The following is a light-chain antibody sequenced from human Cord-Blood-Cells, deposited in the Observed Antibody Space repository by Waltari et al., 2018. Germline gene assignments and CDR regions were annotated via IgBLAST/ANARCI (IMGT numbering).Light chain of an antibody. CDR2: EGS. V-gene: IGLV2-23*01. CDR3: CSYAGSPYV. CDR1: SSDVGSYNL. Sequence: QSALTQPASVSGSPGQSLTISCTGTSSDVGSYNLVSWYQQHPGKAPKRMIYEGSKRPSGVSNRFSGSKSGNTASLTISGLQAEDEADYYCCSYAGSPYVFGTGTKVTVL. J-gene: IGLJ1*01.